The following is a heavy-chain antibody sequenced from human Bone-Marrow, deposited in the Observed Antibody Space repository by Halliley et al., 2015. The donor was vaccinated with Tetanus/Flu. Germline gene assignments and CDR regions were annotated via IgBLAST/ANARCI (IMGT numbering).Heavy chain of an antibody. CDR3: ARDPSLEVGVVTGWWFDP. CDR2: INPAGGYT. D-gene: IGHD3-22*01. Sequence: QLVQSGAEVKKPGASVKVSCKASGYTFTRHWMHWVRQAPGQGLEWMAIINPAGGYTSYAQNFQGRVTVTRDTSTNTVYMELSSLRSEDTAVYYCARDPSLEVGVVTGWWFDPWGQGTLVIVSS. CDR1: GYTFTRHW. V-gene: IGHV1-46*01. J-gene: IGHJ5*02.